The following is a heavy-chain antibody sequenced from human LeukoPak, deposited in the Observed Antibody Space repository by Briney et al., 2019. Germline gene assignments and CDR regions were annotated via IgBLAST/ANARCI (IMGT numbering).Heavy chain of an antibody. J-gene: IGHJ4*02. CDR2: ISGSGGST. CDR3: AKRLYQGQQWLVPGFDY. D-gene: IGHD6-19*01. CDR1: GFTFSSYA. V-gene: IGHV3-23*01. Sequence: GGSLRLSCAASGFTFSSYAMNWVGQAPGKGLEWVSAISGSGGSTRYADSVRGRFTISRDNSMNTLSLQMNTLRAEDTAVYYCAKRLYQGQQWLVPGFDYWGQGTLVTVSS.